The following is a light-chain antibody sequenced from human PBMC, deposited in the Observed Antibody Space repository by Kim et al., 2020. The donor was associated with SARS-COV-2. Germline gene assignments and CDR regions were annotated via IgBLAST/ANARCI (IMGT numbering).Light chain of an antibody. CDR3: SSYAGSDNLV. J-gene: IGLJ2*01. CDR2: GDN. Sequence: GHSVNIACTITNSDVVGYNYVSWYQQHPGKAPKLMIYGDNKRPSGVPDRFSGSRSGNTASLTVSGLQAEDEADYYCSSYAGSDNLVFGGGTQLTVL. CDR1: NSDVVGYNY. V-gene: IGLV2-8*01.